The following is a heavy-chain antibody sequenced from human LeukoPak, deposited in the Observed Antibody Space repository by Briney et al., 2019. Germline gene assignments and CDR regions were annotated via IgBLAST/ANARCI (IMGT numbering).Heavy chain of an antibody. CDR1: GFTVSSNY. D-gene: IGHD2-2*01. V-gene: IGHV3-66*01. J-gene: IGHJ4*02. Sequence: GGSLRLSCAASGFTVSSNYMSWVRQAPGKGLEWVSVIYSGGSTYYADSVKGRFTISRDNAKNTLFLQMNSLRAEDTATYYCVKDQNYQLRLWGQGTLVTVSS. CDR2: IYSGGST. CDR3: VKDQNYQLRL.